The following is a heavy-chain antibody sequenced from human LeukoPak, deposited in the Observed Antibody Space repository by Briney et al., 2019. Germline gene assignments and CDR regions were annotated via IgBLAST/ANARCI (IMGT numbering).Heavy chain of an antibody. Sequence: SETLSLTCAVYGGSFSGYYWSWIRQPPGKGLEWIGEINHSGSTNYNPSLKSRVTISVDTSKNQFSLKLSSVTAADTAVYYCARGRLEWFKYYYYYGMDVWGQGTTVTVSS. J-gene: IGHJ6*02. V-gene: IGHV4-34*01. CDR2: INHSGST. CDR1: GGSFSGYY. CDR3: ARGRLEWFKYYYYYGMDV. D-gene: IGHD3-3*01.